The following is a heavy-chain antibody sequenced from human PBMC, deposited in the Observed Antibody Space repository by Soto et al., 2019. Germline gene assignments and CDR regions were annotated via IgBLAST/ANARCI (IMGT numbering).Heavy chain of an antibody. J-gene: IGHJ6*02. V-gene: IGHV3-23*01. CDR3: GKNPLGAPSYYYYGLDD. Sequence: EVQLLESGGGLVQPGGSLRLSCAASGFTFSSYALSWVRQAPGKGLEWVSAISGSGGSTYYADSVKGRFTISRDNSKNKLYLQMHSLRADDTAVYYCGKNPLGAPSYYYYGLDDWDQGTTVTVSS. CDR2: ISGSGGST. CDR1: GFTFSSYA.